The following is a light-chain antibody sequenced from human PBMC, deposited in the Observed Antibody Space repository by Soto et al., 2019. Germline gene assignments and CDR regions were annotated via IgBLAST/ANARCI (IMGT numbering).Light chain of an antibody. CDR1: QSVSSSY. CDR2: GAS. J-gene: IGKJ2*01. V-gene: IGKV3-20*01. Sequence: EIVLTQSPGTLSLSPGERATLSCRASQSVSSSYLAWYQQKPGQAPRLLIYGASRRATGIPDRFSGSWSGTDFTLTISTVEPEDFAVYYCQQYGSSPLYTFGQGTKLEIK. CDR3: QQYGSSPLYT.